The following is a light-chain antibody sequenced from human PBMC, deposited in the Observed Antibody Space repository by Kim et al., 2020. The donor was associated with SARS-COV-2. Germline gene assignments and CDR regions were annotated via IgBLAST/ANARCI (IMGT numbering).Light chain of an antibody. J-gene: IGLJ1*01. CDR1: DIGRKR. CDR3: QVWDSSSDHFV. Sequence: APGKTARITCGGNDIGRKRVHWYQQKPGQAPVLVIYCDTDRPSGIPGRFSGSNSGNTATLTISRVEAGDEADYYCQVWDSSSDHFVFGTGTKVTVL. V-gene: IGLV3-21*04. CDR2: CDT.